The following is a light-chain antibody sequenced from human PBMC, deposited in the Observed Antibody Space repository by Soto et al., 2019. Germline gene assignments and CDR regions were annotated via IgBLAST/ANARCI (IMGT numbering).Light chain of an antibody. CDR3: SSYAGSNNYV. V-gene: IGLV2-8*01. Sequence: QSALTQPPSASGSPGQSVTISCTGTSSDVGGYNYVSWYQPHPGKAPKLMISEVTKRPSGVPDRFSGSKSGNTASLTVSGLQDEDEADYYCSSYAGSNNYVFGSGTKVTVL. J-gene: IGLJ1*01. CDR1: SSDVGGYNY. CDR2: EVT.